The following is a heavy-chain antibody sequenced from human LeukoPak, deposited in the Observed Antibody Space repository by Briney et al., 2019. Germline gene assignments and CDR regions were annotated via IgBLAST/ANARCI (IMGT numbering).Heavy chain of an antibody. V-gene: IGHV4-61*08. Sequence: SQTLSLTCTVSGGSISSGGYSWSWIRQPPGKGLEWIGYIYYSGSTNYNPSLKSRVTISVDTSKNQFSLKLSSVTAADTAVYYCARGGGIFGVVTVGNFDYWGQGTLVTVSS. J-gene: IGHJ4*02. CDR2: IYYSGST. CDR3: ARGGGIFGVVTVGNFDY. CDR1: GGSISSGGYS. D-gene: IGHD3-3*01.